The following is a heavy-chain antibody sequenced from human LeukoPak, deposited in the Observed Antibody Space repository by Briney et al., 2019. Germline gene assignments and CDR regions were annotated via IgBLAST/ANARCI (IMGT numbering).Heavy chain of an antibody. Sequence: GGSLRLSCAASGFTFSSYSMNWVRQAPGKGLEWVSSISSSSSYIYYADSVKGRFTISRDNAKNSLYLQMNSLRAEDTAVYYCAREFKTTVVTPRWFDLWGQGTLVTVSS. CDR1: GFTFSSYS. D-gene: IGHD4-23*01. CDR3: AREFKTTVVTPRWFDL. V-gene: IGHV3-21*01. J-gene: IGHJ5*02. CDR2: ISSSSSYI.